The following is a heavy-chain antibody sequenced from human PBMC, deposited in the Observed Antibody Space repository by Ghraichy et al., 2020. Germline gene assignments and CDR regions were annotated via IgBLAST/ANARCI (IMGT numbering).Heavy chain of an antibody. V-gene: IGHV3-7*01. CDR2: IKEDGSEK. J-gene: IGHJ4*02. CDR1: GFTFSSYW. D-gene: IGHD3-3*01. Sequence: GGSLRLSCAASGFTFSSYWMSWVRQAPGKGLEWVANIKEDGSEKYYVEYVKGRFTISRDNAKNSLFLQMNSLRAEDTAVYYCARDKPNYYFWSGYYGYWGQGTLVTVSS. CDR3: ARDKPNYYFWSGYYGY.